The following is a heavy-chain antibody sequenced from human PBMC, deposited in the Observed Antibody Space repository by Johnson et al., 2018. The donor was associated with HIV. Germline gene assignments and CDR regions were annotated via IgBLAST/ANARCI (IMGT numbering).Heavy chain of an antibody. J-gene: IGHJ3*01. CDR3: ARERTYSSGYAFDF. Sequence: QVQLVESGGGVVQPGRSLRLSCAASGFTFSSYAMHWVRQAPGKGLEWVAVISYDGSNKYYADSVKGRFTISRDNSKNTLYLQMNSLRAEDTAVYYCARERTYSSGYAFDFWGQGTLVTVS. CDR1: GFTFSSYA. CDR2: ISYDGSNK. D-gene: IGHD6-19*01. V-gene: IGHV3-30*04.